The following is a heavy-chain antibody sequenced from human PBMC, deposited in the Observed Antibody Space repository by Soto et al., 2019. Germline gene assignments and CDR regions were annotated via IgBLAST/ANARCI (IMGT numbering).Heavy chain of an antibody. CDR3: ARVMYQPPPNLVDY. CDR2: ISSSGSTI. V-gene: IGHV3-11*01. D-gene: IGHD2-2*01. J-gene: IGHJ4*02. Sequence: QVQLVESGGGLVKAGGSLRLSCAASGFTFSDYYMSWIRQAPGKGLEWISYISSSGSTIYYADSVKGRFTISRDNAENSLYLQLNSLRVEDTAVYYCARVMYQPPPNLVDYWGQGTLVTVSS. CDR1: GFTFSDYY.